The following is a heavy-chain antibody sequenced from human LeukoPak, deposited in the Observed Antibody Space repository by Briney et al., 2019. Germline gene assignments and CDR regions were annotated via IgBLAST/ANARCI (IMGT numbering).Heavy chain of an antibody. J-gene: IGHJ4*02. CDR1: GDSFTNYP. CDR3: AKDHGNPVYYFDY. Sequence: GASVKVSCKASGDSFTNYPISWVRQVPGQGLEWMGGIIPNLGTSNSARKFQGRVTISADESISTVYMELSSLRSEDTAVYYCAKDHGNPVYYFDYWGQGTLVTVSS. CDR2: IIPNLGTS. V-gene: IGHV1-69*13. D-gene: IGHD4-23*01.